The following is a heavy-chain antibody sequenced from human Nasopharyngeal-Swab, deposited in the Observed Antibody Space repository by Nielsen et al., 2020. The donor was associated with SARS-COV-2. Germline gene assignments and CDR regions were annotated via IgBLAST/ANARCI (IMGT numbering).Heavy chain of an antibody. CDR1: GFTFSSYG. CDR3: ARDLRFEELQVGY. Sequence: GGSLRLSCAASGFTFSSYGMHWVRQAPGKGLEWVAVIWYDGSNKHYADSVKGRFTISRDNSKNTLYLQMNSLRAEDTAVYYCARDLRFEELQVGYWGQGTLVTVSS. J-gene: IGHJ4*02. V-gene: IGHV3-33*01. D-gene: IGHD3-10*01. CDR2: IWYDGSNK.